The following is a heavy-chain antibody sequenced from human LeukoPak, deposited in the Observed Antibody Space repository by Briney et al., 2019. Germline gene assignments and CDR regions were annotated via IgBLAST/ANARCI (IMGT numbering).Heavy chain of an antibody. CDR2: TYYRSKWYN. CDR1: GDSVSSTSVA. D-gene: IGHD2-15*01. V-gene: IGHV6-1*01. J-gene: IGHJ3*02. CDR3: ARKVVGGAFDI. Sequence: SQTLPLTCAISGDSVSSTSVAWNWIRQSPSRGLEWLGRTYYRSKWYNDCAVSVKSRITINPDTSKNQFSLQLNSVTPEDTAVYYCARKVVGGAFDIWGQGTMVTVSS.